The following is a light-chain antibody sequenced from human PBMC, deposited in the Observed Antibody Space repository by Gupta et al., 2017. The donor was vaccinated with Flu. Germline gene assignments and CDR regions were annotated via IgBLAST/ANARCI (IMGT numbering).Light chain of an antibody. CDR1: QSVRSN. CDR2: GAS. Sequence: IVMTQSPATLSVSPGERASLSCRASQSVRSNLAWYQQIPGQAPRLLIYGASTRATGIPARFSGSGSGREFTLTISSLQSEDFAVYSCQQDDKRPYTFGQGTKLEI. J-gene: IGKJ2*01. CDR3: QQDDKRPYT. V-gene: IGKV3D-15*01.